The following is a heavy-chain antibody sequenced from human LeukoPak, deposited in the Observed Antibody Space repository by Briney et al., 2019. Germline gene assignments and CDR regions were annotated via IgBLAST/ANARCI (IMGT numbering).Heavy chain of an antibody. V-gene: IGHV3-30*18. CDR1: GFTFSSYG. D-gene: IGHD3-10*01. Sequence: PGRSLRLSCAASGFTFSSYGMPWVRQAPGKGLEWVAVISYDGSNKYYADSVKGRFTISRDNSKNTLYLQMNSLRAEDTAVYYCAKGTYYYGSTESTGSWYFDLWGRGTLVTVSS. CDR3: AKGTYYYGSTESTGSWYFDL. CDR2: ISYDGSNK. J-gene: IGHJ2*01.